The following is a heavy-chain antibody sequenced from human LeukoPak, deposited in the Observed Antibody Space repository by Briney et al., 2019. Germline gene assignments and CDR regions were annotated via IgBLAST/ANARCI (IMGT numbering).Heavy chain of an antibody. CDR3: ARAYGGFWSHNWFDP. Sequence: AGVPVSCLACGYRFREYGISLVRQAPGYGLEWLGWIRAYNGNTNYAQKLQGRVTMTTDTSTSTAYMELSSLRSEDTAVYYCARAYGGFWSHNWFDPWGQGTLVTVSS. J-gene: IGHJ5*02. CDR2: IRAYNGNT. D-gene: IGHD3-3*01. V-gene: IGHV1-18*01. CDR1: GYRFREYG.